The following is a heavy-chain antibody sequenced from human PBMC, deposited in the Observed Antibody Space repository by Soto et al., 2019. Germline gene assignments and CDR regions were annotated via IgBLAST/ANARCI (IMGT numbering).Heavy chain of an antibody. J-gene: IGHJ3*02. V-gene: IGHV4-59*01. CDR1: GGSISSYY. CDR2: IYYSGST. Sequence: SETLSLTCTVSGGSISSYYWSWIRQPPGKGLEWIGYIYYSGSTNYNPSLKSRVTISVDTSKNQFSLKLSSVTAADTAVYYCARASRDGYNLVNDAFDIWGQGTMVTVSS. CDR3: ARASRDGYNLVNDAFDI. D-gene: IGHD5-12*01.